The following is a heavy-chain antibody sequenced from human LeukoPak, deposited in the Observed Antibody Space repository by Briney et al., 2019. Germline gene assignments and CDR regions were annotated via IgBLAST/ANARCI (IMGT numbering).Heavy chain of an antibody. V-gene: IGHV4-39*01. D-gene: IGHD5-18*01. CDR2: IYYSGST. CDR3: ASKRAMVNAFDI. Sequence: KPSETLSLTCTVSGGSINSSSYYWGWIRQPPGKGLEWIGSIYYSGSTYYNPSLKSRVTISVDTSKNQFSLKLSSVTAADTAVYYCASKRAMVNAFDIWGQGTMVTVSS. J-gene: IGHJ3*02. CDR1: GGSINSSSYY.